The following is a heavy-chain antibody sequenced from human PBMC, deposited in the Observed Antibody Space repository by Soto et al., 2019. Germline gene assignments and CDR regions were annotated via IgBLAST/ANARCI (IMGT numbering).Heavy chain of an antibody. J-gene: IGHJ4*02. Sequence: GSLRLSCAASGFTFSIYAMSWVRQAPGQGLEWVSSISGSGDSAYYADSVKGRFTISRDNSKNTLYLQINSLRAEDTAVYYCAKERSDHRIAAAAIDYWGQGAQVTVSS. CDR2: ISGSGDSA. CDR1: GFTFSIYA. V-gene: IGHV3-23*01. CDR3: AKERSDHRIAAAAIDY. D-gene: IGHD6-25*01.